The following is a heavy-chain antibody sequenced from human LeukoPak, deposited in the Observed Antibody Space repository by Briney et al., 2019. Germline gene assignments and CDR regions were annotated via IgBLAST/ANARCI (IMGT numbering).Heavy chain of an antibody. Sequence: QSGRSLRLSCAASGFTFSSYALHWVRQAPGKGLEWVAIISYDGSDKYFADPVKGRFSISRDNSKNTLYLQMNSLRAEDTAVYYCARDPSLFGSGSYLDYWGQGTLVTVSS. V-gene: IGHV3-30*04. CDR2: ISYDGSDK. J-gene: IGHJ4*02. CDR3: ARDPSLFGSGSYLDY. CDR1: GFTFSSYA. D-gene: IGHD3-10*01.